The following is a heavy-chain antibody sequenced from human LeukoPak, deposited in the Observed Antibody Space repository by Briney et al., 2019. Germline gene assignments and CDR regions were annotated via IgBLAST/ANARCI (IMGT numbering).Heavy chain of an antibody. CDR2: INHSGST. CDR3: ARRFPGTAFDY. V-gene: IGHV4-34*01. D-gene: IGHD6-13*01. CDR1: GGSFSGYY. J-gene: IGHJ4*02. Sequence: PSETLSLTCAVYGGSFSGYYWSWIRQPPGKGLEWIGEINHSGSTNYNPSLKSRVTISVDTSKNQFSLKLSSVTAADTAVYYCARRFPGTAFDYWGQGTLVTVSS.